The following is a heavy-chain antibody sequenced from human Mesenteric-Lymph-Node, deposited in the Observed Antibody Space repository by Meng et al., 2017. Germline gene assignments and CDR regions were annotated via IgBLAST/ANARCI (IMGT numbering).Heavy chain of an antibody. CDR3: ARDTLYYDILTGYSPTNWFDP. J-gene: IGHJ5*02. V-gene: IGHV1-18*01. CDR1: VYTFTSYG. CDR2: ISAYNGNT. Sequence: QVQLVQSGAEVKKPGASVKVSCRASVYTFTSYGSSWVRQAPGQGLEWMGWISAYNGNTNYAQKLQGRVTMTTDTSTSTAYMELRSLRSDDTAVYYCARDTLYYDILTGYSPTNWFDPWGQGTLVTVSS. D-gene: IGHD3-9*01.